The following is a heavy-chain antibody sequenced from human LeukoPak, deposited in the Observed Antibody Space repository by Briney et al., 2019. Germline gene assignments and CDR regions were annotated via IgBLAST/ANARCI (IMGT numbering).Heavy chain of an antibody. Sequence: PSETLSLTCTVSGGSISSSSYYWGWIRQPPGKGLEWIGSIYYSGSTHYNPSLKSRVTISVDTSKSQFSLKLSSVTAADTAVYYCAAGDDYYYYYMDVWGKGTTVTVSS. V-gene: IGHV4-39*01. CDR3: AAGDDYYYYYMDV. D-gene: IGHD7-27*01. CDR1: GGSISSSSYY. J-gene: IGHJ6*03. CDR2: IYYSGST.